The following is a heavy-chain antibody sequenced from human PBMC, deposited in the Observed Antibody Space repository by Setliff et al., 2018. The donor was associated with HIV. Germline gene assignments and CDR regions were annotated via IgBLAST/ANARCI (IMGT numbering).Heavy chain of an antibody. D-gene: IGHD3-10*01. CDR3: ARPGSSSYYYAMDV. J-gene: IGHJ6*02. Sequence: PSETLSLTCAVSGGLFTGYYWSWIRQPPGKGLEWIGEINHRGSTNHNPSLKSRVTISVDTSKNQFSLKLSSVTAADTAVYYCARPGSSSYYYAMDVWGLGTTVTVSS. CDR2: INHRGST. V-gene: IGHV4-34*01. CDR1: GGLFTGYY.